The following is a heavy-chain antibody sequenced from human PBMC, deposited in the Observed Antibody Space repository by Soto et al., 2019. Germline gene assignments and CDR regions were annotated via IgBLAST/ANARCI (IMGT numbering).Heavy chain of an antibody. Sequence: SVKVSCKASGFTFTSSAMQWVRQARGQRLEWIGWIVVGGGNTNYAQKFQERVTITRDMSTSTAYMELSSLISEDTAVYYCAAIGNYDILTGYYPDFDYWGQGTLVTVSS. CDR3: AAIGNYDILTGYYPDFDY. V-gene: IGHV1-58*02. CDR1: GFTFTSSA. J-gene: IGHJ4*02. CDR2: IVVGGGNT. D-gene: IGHD3-9*01.